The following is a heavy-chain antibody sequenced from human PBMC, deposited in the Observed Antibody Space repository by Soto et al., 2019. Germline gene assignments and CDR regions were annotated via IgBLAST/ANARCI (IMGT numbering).Heavy chain of an antibody. J-gene: IGHJ6*02. Sequence: SVKVSCKASGGTFSSYAISWVRQAPGQGLEWMGGITPIFGTANYAQKFQGRVTITADESTSTAYMELSSLRSEDTAVYYCARLDIAAAGPRYYYYGMDVWGQGTTVTVSS. CDR2: ITPIFGTA. D-gene: IGHD6-13*01. CDR1: GGTFSSYA. CDR3: ARLDIAAAGPRYYYYGMDV. V-gene: IGHV1-69*13.